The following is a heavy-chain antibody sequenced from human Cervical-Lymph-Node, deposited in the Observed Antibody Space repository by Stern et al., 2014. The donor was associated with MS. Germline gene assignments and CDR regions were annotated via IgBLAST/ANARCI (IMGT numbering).Heavy chain of an antibody. D-gene: IGHD3-22*01. CDR3: ARWAYSSGWYNWFDP. J-gene: IGHJ5*02. Sequence: QVQLQESGPGLVKPSETLSLTCTVSGGSISSSSYYWGWLRQPPGQGLEWIGSIYYSGSTYSHPSLMRRVTIFVDSVKTPYSPKRSSVTAADTAVYYCARWAYSSGWYNWFDPWGQGTLVTVSS. CDR1: GGSISSSSYY. CDR2: IYYSGST. V-gene: IGHV4-39*01.